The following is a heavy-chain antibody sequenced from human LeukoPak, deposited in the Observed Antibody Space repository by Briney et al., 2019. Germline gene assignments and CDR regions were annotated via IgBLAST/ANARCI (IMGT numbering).Heavy chain of an antibody. Sequence: ASVKVSCKASGYTFTSYDINWVRQATGQGLEWMGWMNPNSGGTNYAQKFQGWVTMTRDTSISTAYMELSRLRSDDTAVYYCARGPTVTTAFVYGMDVWGQGTTVTVSS. J-gene: IGHJ6*02. CDR3: ARGPTVTTAFVYGMDV. CDR2: MNPNSGGT. D-gene: IGHD4-17*01. CDR1: GYTFTSYD. V-gene: IGHV1-2*04.